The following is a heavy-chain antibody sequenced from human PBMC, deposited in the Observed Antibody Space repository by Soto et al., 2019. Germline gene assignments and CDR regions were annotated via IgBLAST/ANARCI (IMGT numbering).Heavy chain of an antibody. CDR2: FFIRGTT. Sequence: QVQIQESGPGLVKASDTLSLTCTVSGVSITSFFGNWVRQPAGGPLEWIGRFFIRGTTTYNPSLKSRRIRSADTSKKQLSLKLTSVTAADTAVYYCAADSGGGGRAFDYWGQGTLATVSS. J-gene: IGHJ4*02. CDR1: GVSITSFF. D-gene: IGHD2-15*01. V-gene: IGHV4-4*07. CDR3: AADSGGGGRAFDY.